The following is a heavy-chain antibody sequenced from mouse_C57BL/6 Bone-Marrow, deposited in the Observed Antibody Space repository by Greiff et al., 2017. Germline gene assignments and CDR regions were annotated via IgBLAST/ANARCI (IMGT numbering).Heavy chain of an antibody. V-gene: IGHV1-26*01. CDR3: ARTGGAY. CDR2: INPNNGGT. J-gene: IGHJ3*01. Sequence: EVQLQQSGPELVKPGASVKISCKASGYTFTDYYMNWVKQSHGKSLEWIGDINPNNGGTSYNQKFKGKATLTVAKSSSTAYMELRSLTSEDAAVEYCARTGGAYWGQGTLVTVSA. CDR1: GYTFTDYY.